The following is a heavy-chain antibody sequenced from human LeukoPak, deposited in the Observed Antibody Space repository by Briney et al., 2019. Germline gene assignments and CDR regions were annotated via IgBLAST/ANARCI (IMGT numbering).Heavy chain of an antibody. CDR2: INSDGSST. J-gene: IGHJ6*03. D-gene: IGHD1-14*01. CDR3: ARSGNYYYYYYMDV. Sequence: GGSLRLSCAASGFIFDDYGMNWVRQAPGKGLVWVSRINSDGSSTSYADSVKGRFTISRDNAKNTLYLQMNSLRAEDTAVYYCARSGNYYYYYYMDVWGKGTTVTVSS. V-gene: IGHV3-74*01. CDR1: GFIFDDYG.